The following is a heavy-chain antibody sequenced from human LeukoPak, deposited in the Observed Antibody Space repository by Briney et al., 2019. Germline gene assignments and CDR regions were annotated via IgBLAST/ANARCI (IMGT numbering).Heavy chain of an antibody. CDR3: AKRGVVIRVILVGFNKEAYYFDS. V-gene: IGHV3-23*01. CDR2: IGGSGGRT. J-gene: IGHJ4*02. Sequence: GGSLRLSCAVSGITLSNYGMSWVRQAPGKGLEWVAGIGGSGGRTNYADSVKGRVTISRDNPKNTLYLQMNSLRAEDTAVYFCAKRGVVIRVILVGFNKEAYYFDSWGQGALVIVSS. D-gene: IGHD3-22*01. CDR1: GITLSNYG.